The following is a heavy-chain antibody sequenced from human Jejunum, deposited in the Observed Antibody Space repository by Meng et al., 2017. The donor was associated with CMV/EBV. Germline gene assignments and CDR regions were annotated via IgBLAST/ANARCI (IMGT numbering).Heavy chain of an antibody. Sequence: CAACGFSFDDDGMSWVRRVPGKGLEWVSGINKKGGSTGYADSVEGRFTISRDNAKNSLYLQMNSLRAEDTAVYYCVVGHDSRKVAYWGRGTLVTVSS. CDR2: INKKGGST. CDR3: VVGHDSRKVAY. V-gene: IGHV3-20*04. CDR1: GFSFDDDG. J-gene: IGHJ4*02. D-gene: IGHD2-15*01.